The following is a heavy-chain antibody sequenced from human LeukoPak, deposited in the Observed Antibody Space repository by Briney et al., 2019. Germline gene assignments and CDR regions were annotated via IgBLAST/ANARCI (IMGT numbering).Heavy chain of an antibody. V-gene: IGHV1-2*02. Sequence: ASVKVSCKASGYTFTGYYMHWVRQAPGQGLEWMGWINPNSGGTNYAQKFQGRVTMTRDTSISTAYMELSRLRSDDTAVYYCARGVLVGATGKFDYWGQGTLVTVSS. CDR2: INPNSGGT. CDR1: GYTFTGYY. D-gene: IGHD1-26*01. J-gene: IGHJ4*02. CDR3: ARGVLVGATGKFDY.